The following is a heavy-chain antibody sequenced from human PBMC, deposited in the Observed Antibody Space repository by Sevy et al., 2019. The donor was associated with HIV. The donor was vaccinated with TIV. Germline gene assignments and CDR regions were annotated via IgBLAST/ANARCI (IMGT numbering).Heavy chain of an antibody. J-gene: IGHJ4*02. Sequence: SETLSLTCTVSGGSISSYYWNWFRQPPGKGLEWIGYIYYSERTNYNPSLKSRVTITVDTSKNQFSLRLTSVTAADTAVYYCAREDGKMATSDYWGQGTLVTVPS. D-gene: IGHD5-12*01. CDR2: IYYSERT. CDR3: AREDGKMATSDY. V-gene: IGHV4-59*01. CDR1: GGSISSYY.